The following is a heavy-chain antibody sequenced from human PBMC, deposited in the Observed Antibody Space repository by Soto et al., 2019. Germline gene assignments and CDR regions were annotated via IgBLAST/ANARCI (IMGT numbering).Heavy chain of an antibody. V-gene: IGHV1-18*01. Sequence: GASVKVSCKASGYTFTSYDINWVRQATGQGLEWMGWISAYNGNTNYAQKLQGRVTMTTDTSTSTAYMELRSLRSDDTAVYYCARLKSFGTTSAGQNYHYGMDVWGQGTTVTVSS. J-gene: IGHJ6*02. D-gene: IGHD3-16*01. CDR3: ARLKSFGTTSAGQNYHYGMDV. CDR1: GYTFTSYD. CDR2: ISAYNGNT.